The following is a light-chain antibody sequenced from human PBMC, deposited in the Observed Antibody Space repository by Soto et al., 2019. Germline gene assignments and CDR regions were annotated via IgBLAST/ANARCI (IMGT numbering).Light chain of an antibody. CDR1: QSISNR. CDR2: DAS. V-gene: IGKV1-5*01. J-gene: IGKJ1*01. Sequence: DIQMTQTRSTLNASLADRVTITGRASQSISNRLAWYQQKPGKAPKVVIYDASNLESGVPSRFSGSGSGTEFTLTISSLQPDDSATYYCQQYDTYWTFGPGTKVDIK. CDR3: QQYDTYWT.